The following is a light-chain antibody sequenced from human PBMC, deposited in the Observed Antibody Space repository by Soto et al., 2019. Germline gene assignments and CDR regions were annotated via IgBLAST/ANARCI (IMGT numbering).Light chain of an antibody. CDR3: QKQTNWPVT. V-gene: IGKV3-11*01. CDR1: QSVSSY. CDR2: DAS. Sequence: EIVLTQSPATLSLSPGERATLSCRASQSVSSYLVWYQQKPGQAPRVLISDASNRATGIPARFSGSGSGTDFPPTISSLEPKNFAVYSCQKQTNWPVTFGGGT. J-gene: IGKJ4*01.